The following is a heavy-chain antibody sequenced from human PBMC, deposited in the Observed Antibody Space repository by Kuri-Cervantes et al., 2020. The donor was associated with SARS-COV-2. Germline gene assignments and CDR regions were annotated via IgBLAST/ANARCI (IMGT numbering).Heavy chain of an antibody. CDR1: GGSFSGYY. Sequence: ESLKISCAVYGGSFSGYYWSWIRQPPGKGLEWIGEINHSGSTNYNPSLKSRVTISVDTSKNRFSLQLNSVTPDDTALYYCTGEHPSGWSNCWGQGTLVTVSS. CDR3: TGEHPSGWSNC. D-gene: IGHD6-19*01. V-gene: IGHV4-34*01. CDR2: INHSGST. J-gene: IGHJ4*02.